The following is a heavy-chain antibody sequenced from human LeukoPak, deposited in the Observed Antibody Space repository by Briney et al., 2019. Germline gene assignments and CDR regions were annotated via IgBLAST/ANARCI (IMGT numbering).Heavy chain of an antibody. CDR1: GGSFSGYY. D-gene: IGHD3-22*01. Sequence: SETLSLTCAVYGGSFSGYYWSWIRQPPGKGLEWIGEINHSGSTNYNPSLKSRVAISLDTSKNQFSLKLSSVTAADTAVYYCVRGRYYYDTSGYVVWLDPWGQGTLVTVSS. CDR3: VRGRYYYDTSGYVVWLDP. V-gene: IGHV4-34*01. J-gene: IGHJ5*02. CDR2: INHSGST.